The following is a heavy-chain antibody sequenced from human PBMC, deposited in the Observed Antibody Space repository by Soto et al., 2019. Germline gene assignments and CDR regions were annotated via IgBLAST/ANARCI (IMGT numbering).Heavy chain of an antibody. Sequence: QVQLQESGPGLVKPSETLSLTCSVSGGSISNHYWSWIRQPPGKGLEWIGYIYYNGKINYNPSLKSRVTISVDTSRNQISLKLTTVTAADTAVYYCTRANWYSEYWGQGTLVTVSS. CDR3: TRANWYSEY. CDR2: IYYNGKI. V-gene: IGHV4-59*11. D-gene: IGHD7-27*01. CDR1: GGSISNHY. J-gene: IGHJ4*02.